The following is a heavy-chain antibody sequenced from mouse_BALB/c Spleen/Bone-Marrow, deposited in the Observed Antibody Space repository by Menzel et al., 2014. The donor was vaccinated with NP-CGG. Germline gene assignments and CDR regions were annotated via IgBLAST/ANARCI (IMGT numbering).Heavy chain of an antibody. Sequence: VKLQESGAELGMPGASVKMSCKASGLAFTDNWIYWVKQRPGQGLEWIGAIDTSDSYTNYNQKFMGKASLTVDASSSTAYVQVSSLTSDDSAVYYCARGGHDFSLDYWGQGTSVTVSS. D-gene: IGHD2-4*01. CDR1: GLAFTDNW. CDR2: IDTSDSYT. CDR3: ARGGHDFSLDY. V-gene: IGHV1-69*01. J-gene: IGHJ4*01.